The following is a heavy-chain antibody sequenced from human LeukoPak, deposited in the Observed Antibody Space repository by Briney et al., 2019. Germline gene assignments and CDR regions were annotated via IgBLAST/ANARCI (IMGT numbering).Heavy chain of an antibody. D-gene: IGHD3-10*01. J-gene: IGHJ5*02. V-gene: IGHV1-18*01. Sequence: GASVKVSCKASGYTFTTYGISWVRQAPGQGLEWMGWINPYNGDTNYAQKLQGRVTMTTDTSTSTAYMELRSLRSDDTAVYYCARVGLWFGELLSTSVEGNWFDPWGQGTLVTVSS. CDR2: INPYNGDT. CDR1: GYTFTTYG. CDR3: ARVGLWFGELLSTSVEGNWFDP.